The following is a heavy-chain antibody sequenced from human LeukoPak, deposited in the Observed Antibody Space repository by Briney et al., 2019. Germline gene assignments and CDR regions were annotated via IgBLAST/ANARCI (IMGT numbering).Heavy chain of an antibody. D-gene: IGHD2-15*01. CDR1: GYTFTSYY. J-gene: IGHJ4*02. V-gene: IGHV1-46*01. CDR2: INPSGGST. CDR3: ARDERVAATLPPYYFDY. Sequence: ASVKVSCKASGYTFTSYYMHWVRQAPGQGLEWMGIINPSGGSTSYAQKFQGRVTMTRDTSTSTVYMELSSLRSEDTAVYYCARDERVAATLPPYYFDYWGQGTLVTASS.